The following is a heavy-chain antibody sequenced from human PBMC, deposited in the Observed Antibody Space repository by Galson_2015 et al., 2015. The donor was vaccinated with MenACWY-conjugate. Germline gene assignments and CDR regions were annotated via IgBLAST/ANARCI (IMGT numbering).Heavy chain of an antibody. D-gene: IGHD1-26*01. J-gene: IGHJ4*02. Sequence: SLRLSCAASGFTFSSYNMNWVCQAPGKGLEWLSYISDSGHTIYYADSVKGRFTITRDNAKSSLYLQIDSLRAEDTAVYYCARDGGTYSSADYWGQGTLISVSS. CDR3: ARDGGTYSSADY. CDR1: GFTFSSYN. V-gene: IGHV3-48*03. CDR2: ISDSGHTI.